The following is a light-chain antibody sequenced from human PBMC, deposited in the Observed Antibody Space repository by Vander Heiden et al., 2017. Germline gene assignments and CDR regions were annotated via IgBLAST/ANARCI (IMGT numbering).Light chain of an antibody. CDR1: QYVSSSH. CDR2: GAS. J-gene: IGKJ2*02. V-gene: IGKV3-20*01. Sequence: EIVLTQSPGTLSLSPGERATLSCRASQYVSSSHLAWYQQKPGQAPRLLIYGASSRATGIPDRFSGSGSGTDFTLTISRLEPEDFAVYYCQQDDSSPRTFGQGTKMEI. CDR3: QQDDSSPRT.